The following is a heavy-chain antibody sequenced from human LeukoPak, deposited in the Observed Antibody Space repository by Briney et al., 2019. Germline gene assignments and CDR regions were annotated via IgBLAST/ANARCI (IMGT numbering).Heavy chain of an antibody. CDR3: ARAIYDILTGYYPHDYYYMDV. V-gene: IGHV3-7*01. J-gene: IGHJ6*03. D-gene: IGHD3-9*01. CDR1: GFTFSSYW. Sequence: GGSLRLSCAASGFTFSSYWMSWVRQAPGKGLEWVANIKQDGSEKYYVDSVKGRFTISRDNAKNSLYLQMNSLRAEDTAVYYCARAIYDILTGYYPHDYYYMDVWGKGTTVTVSS. CDR2: IKQDGSEK.